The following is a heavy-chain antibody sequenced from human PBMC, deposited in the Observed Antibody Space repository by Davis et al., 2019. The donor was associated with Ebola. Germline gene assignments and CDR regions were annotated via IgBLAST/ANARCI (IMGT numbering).Heavy chain of an antibody. D-gene: IGHD1-1*01. Sequence: GESLKISCAASGFTFSSYVITWVRQAPGKGPEWVAGITGSSDFTTYADSVRGRFTISRDNSKNTLYLQMNSLRVEDTAVYHCVKKGRLVPGNSWFDAWGQGTLVTVSS. CDR3: VKKGRLVPGNSWFDA. V-gene: IGHV3-23*01. CDR1: GFTFSSYV. CDR2: ITGSSDFT. J-gene: IGHJ5*02.